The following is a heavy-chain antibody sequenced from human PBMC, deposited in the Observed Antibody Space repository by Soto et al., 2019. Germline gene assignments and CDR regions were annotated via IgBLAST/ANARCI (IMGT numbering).Heavy chain of an antibody. J-gene: IGHJ6*02. Sequence: SETLSLTCTVSGGSISSGDYYWSWIRQPPGKGLEWIGYIYYSGSTYYNPSLKSRVTISVDTSKNQFSLKLSSVTAADTAVYYCARDSSRGHNYYYGMDVWGQETTVTVSS. D-gene: IGHD6-13*01. V-gene: IGHV4-30-4*01. CDR1: GGSISSGDYY. CDR3: ARDSSRGHNYYYGMDV. CDR2: IYYSGST.